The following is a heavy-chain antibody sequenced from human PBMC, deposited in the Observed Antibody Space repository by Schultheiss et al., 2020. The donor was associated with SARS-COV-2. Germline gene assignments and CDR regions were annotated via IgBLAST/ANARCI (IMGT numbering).Heavy chain of an antibody. CDR1: GFTFSSYE. J-gene: IGHJ4*02. CDR3: ARDQWPGMGQFDY. D-gene: IGHD6-19*01. CDR2: IWYDGSNK. Sequence: GESLKISCAASGFTFSSYEMNWVRQAPGKGLEWVAIIWYDGSNKYYADSVRGRFTISRDNSKNTLYLQMNSLRAEDTALYYCARDQWPGMGQFDYWGQGTLVTVSS. V-gene: IGHV3-33*08.